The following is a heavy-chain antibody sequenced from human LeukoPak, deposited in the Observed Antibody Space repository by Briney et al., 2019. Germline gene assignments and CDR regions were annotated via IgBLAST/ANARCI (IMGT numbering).Heavy chain of an antibody. V-gene: IGHV1-69*04. Sequence: ASVKVSCKASGGTFSSYAISWVRQAPGQGLEWMGRIIPILCMANYAQKFQGRVAITADKSTSTAYMELSSLRSEDTAVYYCARDHVACTDGDYWGQGTLVTVSS. CDR3: ARDHVACTDGDY. D-gene: IGHD6-19*01. J-gene: IGHJ4*02. CDR2: IIPILCMA. CDR1: GGTFSSYA.